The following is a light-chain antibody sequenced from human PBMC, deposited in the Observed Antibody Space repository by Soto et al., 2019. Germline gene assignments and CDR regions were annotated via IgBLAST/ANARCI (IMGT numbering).Light chain of an antibody. Sequence: QSVLTQPPSASGTPGQRVTISCSGSSSNIGSHVVSWYQQLAGTAPKLLMYNNNQRPSGVSDRFSGSKSGTSASLAISGLQSEDEADYYCAVWDDSLDGWVFGGGTKLTVL. V-gene: IGLV1-44*01. CDR2: NNN. CDR3: AVWDDSLDGWV. CDR1: SSNIGSHV. J-gene: IGLJ3*02.